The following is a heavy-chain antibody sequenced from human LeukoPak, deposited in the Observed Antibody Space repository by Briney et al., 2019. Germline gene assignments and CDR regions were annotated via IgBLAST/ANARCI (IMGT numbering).Heavy chain of an antibody. D-gene: IGHD1-26*01. CDR3: ARDAVGWFDP. CDR1: GGSISSYY. J-gene: IGHJ5*02. V-gene: IGHV4-59*01. CDR2: IYYSGST. Sequence: PSETLSLTCTVSGGSISSYYWSWIRQPPGKGLEWIGYIYYSGSTNYNPSLKSRVTISVDTSKNQFSLKLSSVIAADTAVYYCARDAVGWFDPWGQGTLVTVSS.